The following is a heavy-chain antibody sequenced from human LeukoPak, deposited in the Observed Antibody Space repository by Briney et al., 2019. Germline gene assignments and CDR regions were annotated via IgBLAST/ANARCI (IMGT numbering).Heavy chain of an antibody. D-gene: IGHD2-8*01. Sequence: GESLKTSCMGSGYSFTIYWNGWVRPMTREGVGWMGFIYPGDYDTRSSPSFQGQVSISADKSISTAYLQWSSLKASDTAMYYCARLRRVYAMESWFDPRGQGTLVTVSS. CDR3: ARLRRVYAMESWFDP. J-gene: IGHJ5*02. CDR1: GYSFTIYW. V-gene: IGHV5-51*01. CDR2: IYPGDYDT.